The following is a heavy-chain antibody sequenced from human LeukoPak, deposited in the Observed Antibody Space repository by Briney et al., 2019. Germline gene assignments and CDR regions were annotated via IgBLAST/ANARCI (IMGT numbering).Heavy chain of an antibody. CDR3: ARGALLRYFDRHTTKKNYFDY. D-gene: IGHD3-9*01. Sequence: SETLPLTCAVYGGSFSGYYWSWIRQPPGKGLEWIGEINHSGSTNYNPSLKSRVTISVDTSKNQFSLKLSSVTAADTAVYYCARGALLRYFDRHTTKKNYFDYWGQGTLVTVSS. CDR1: GGSFSGYY. CDR2: INHSGST. V-gene: IGHV4-34*01. J-gene: IGHJ4*02.